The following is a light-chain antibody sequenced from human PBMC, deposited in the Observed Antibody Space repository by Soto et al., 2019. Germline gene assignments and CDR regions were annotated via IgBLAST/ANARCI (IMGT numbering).Light chain of an antibody. CDR2: DAS. CDR1: QSVSIY. Sequence: EIVLTQSPGTLSLSPGDRATLSCRASQSVSIYLAWSQQKPGQAPRLLIYDASNRVTVIPARFSGSGSGTDFPLTISSVEPEDFAVYYCQQRVDWLTFGGGTKLEIK. J-gene: IGKJ4*01. V-gene: IGKV3-11*01. CDR3: QQRVDWLT.